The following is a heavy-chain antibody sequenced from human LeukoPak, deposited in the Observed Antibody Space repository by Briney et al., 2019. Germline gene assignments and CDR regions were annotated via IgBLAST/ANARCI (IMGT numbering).Heavy chain of an antibody. Sequence: SETLSLTCAVYGGSFSGYYWSWIRQPPGKGLEWIGEINHSGSTNYNPSLKSRVTISVDTSKNQFSLKLSSVTAADTAVYYCARGLYSSGRALGYWGQGTLVTVPS. CDR2: INHSGST. V-gene: IGHV4-34*01. J-gene: IGHJ4*02. D-gene: IGHD6-19*01. CDR3: ARGLYSSGRALGY. CDR1: GGSFSGYY.